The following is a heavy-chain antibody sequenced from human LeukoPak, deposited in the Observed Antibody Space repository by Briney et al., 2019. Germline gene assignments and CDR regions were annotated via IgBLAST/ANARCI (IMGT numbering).Heavy chain of an antibody. CDR1: GGSISSYY. J-gene: IGHJ6*03. CDR3: ARDAAQEGYYLDV. V-gene: IGHV4-59*12. Sequence: SETLSLTCTVSGGSISSYYWSWIRQPPGKGLEWIGYVYYSGSTFYNPSLKSRLTISIDTSKSQFSLILSSVTAADTAVYYCARDAAQEGYYLDVWGKGTTVTVSS. CDR2: VYYSGST. D-gene: IGHD3-16*01.